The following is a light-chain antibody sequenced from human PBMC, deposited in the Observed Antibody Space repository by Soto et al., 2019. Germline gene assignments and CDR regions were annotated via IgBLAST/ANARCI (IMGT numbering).Light chain of an antibody. J-gene: IGKJ1*01. V-gene: IGKV1-8*01. Sequence: AIRMTQSPSSLSASTGDRVTITCRASQGISSYLAWYQQKAGKAPKLLIYAASTLQSGVPSRFSGSGSGTDFTLTINSLQPEDFATYYCQHVSSKPTFGQGTKVDIK. CDR2: AAS. CDR3: QHVSSKPT. CDR1: QGISSY.